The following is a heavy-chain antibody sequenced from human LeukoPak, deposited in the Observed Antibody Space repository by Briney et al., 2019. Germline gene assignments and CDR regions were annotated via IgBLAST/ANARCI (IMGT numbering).Heavy chain of an antibody. CDR1: GGTFSSYA. J-gene: IGHJ4*02. V-gene: IGHV1-69*05. Sequence: ASVKVSCKASGGTFSSYAISWVRQAPGQGLEWMGGIIPIFGTANYAQKFQGRVTITTDESTSTAYMELSSLRSEDTAVYYCARVDCSGGRCYTSFDYWGQGTMVTVSS. CDR3: ARVDCSGGRCYTSFDY. CDR2: IIPIFGTA. D-gene: IGHD2-15*01.